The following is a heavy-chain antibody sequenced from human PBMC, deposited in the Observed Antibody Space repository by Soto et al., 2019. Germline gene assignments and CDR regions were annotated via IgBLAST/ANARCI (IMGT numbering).Heavy chain of an antibody. Sequence: EVQLLESGGGLVQPGGSLRLSCAASGFTFSSYAMSWVRQAPGKGLEWVSAISGSGGSTYYADSVKGRFTISRDNSKNTLYLQMNSVRAEDTAASYCAKGLHIVVVTATYWYFDLCGRGTLVTVSS. D-gene: IGHD2-21*02. CDR1: GFTFSSYA. CDR3: AKGLHIVVVTATYWYFDL. J-gene: IGHJ2*01. V-gene: IGHV3-23*01. CDR2: ISGSGGST.